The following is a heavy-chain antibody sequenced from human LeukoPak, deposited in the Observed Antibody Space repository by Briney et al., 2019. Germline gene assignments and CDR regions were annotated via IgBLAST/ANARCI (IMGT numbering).Heavy chain of an antibody. Sequence: ASVKVSCKASGYTFTGYYMHWVRQAPGQGLEWMGWINPNSGGTNYAQKFQGRVTMTRDTSISTAYMELSRLRSDDTAVYYCARGDIVVVPAASGLAFDIWGQGTMVTVSS. V-gene: IGHV1-2*02. D-gene: IGHD2-2*01. CDR1: GYTFTGYY. CDR3: ARGDIVVVPAASGLAFDI. J-gene: IGHJ3*02. CDR2: INPNSGGT.